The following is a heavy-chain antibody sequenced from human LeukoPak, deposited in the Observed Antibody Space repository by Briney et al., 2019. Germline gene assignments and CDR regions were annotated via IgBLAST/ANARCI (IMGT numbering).Heavy chain of an antibody. CDR2: ISGSGGST. CDR1: GFTFSSYA. V-gene: IGHV3-23*01. D-gene: IGHD6-6*01. CDR3: ARDGYSSSEYDY. Sequence: GGSLRLSCAASGFTFSSYAMSWVRQAPGKGLEWVSAISGSGGSTYYADSVKGRFTISRDNAKNSLYLQMNSLRAEDTAVYYCARDGYSSSEYDYWGQGTLVTVSS. J-gene: IGHJ4*02.